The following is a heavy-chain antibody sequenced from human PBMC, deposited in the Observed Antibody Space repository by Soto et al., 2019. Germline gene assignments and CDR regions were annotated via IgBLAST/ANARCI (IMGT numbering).Heavy chain of an antibody. CDR3: ARVRSRSGYQFDY. J-gene: IGHJ4*02. Sequence: SVKVSCKASGGTFSSYAISCVRQAPGQGLEWMGGIIPIFGTANYAQKFQGRVTITADESTSTAYMELSSLRSEDTAVYYCARVRSRSGYQFDYWGQGTLVTVSS. V-gene: IGHV1-69*13. D-gene: IGHD3-9*01. CDR2: IIPIFGTA. CDR1: GGTFSSYA.